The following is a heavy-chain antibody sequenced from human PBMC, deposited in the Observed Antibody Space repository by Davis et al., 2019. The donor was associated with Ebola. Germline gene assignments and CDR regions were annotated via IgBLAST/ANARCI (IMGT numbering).Heavy chain of an antibody. CDR1: GFSLSTSGMR. CDR3: VGGAASRDY. V-gene: IGHV2-70*04. D-gene: IGHD2-15*01. CDR2: IDWDDDK. Sequence: SGPTLVKPTQTLTLTCTFSGFSLSTSGMRVSWIRQPPGKALEWLARIDWDDDKFYSTSLKTRLTISKDTSKNQVVLTMTNMDPVDTATYYCVGGAASRDYWGQGTLVTVSS. J-gene: IGHJ4*02.